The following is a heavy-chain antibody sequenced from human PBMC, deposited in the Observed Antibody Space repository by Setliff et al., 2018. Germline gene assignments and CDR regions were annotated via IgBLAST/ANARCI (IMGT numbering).Heavy chain of an antibody. D-gene: IGHD3-16*02. Sequence: ASVKVSCKASGYTFVGYYLHWVRQAPGQGLEWMGWINPKTGGTNYAQKFQGRVTMTRDASINTAFMHLSCLKSDDMAVYYCAREPYDYIWGSYRSPYFDHWGQGALVTVSS. CDR2: INPKTGGT. CDR3: AREPYDYIWGSYRSPYFDH. V-gene: IGHV1-2*02. J-gene: IGHJ4*02. CDR1: GYTFVGYY.